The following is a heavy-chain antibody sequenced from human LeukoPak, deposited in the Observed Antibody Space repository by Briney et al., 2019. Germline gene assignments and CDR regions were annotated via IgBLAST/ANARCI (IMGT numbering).Heavy chain of an antibody. Sequence: SETLSLTCAVYGGSFSGYYWSWIRQPPGKGLEWIGSIYYSGSTYYNPSLKSRVTISVDTSKNQFSLKLSSVTAADTAVYYCARPIPTTGCSSTSCYPQDYYYYMDVWGKGTTVTVSS. J-gene: IGHJ6*03. D-gene: IGHD2-2*01. CDR3: ARPIPTTGCSSTSCYPQDYYYYMDV. V-gene: IGHV4-34*01. CDR2: IYYSGST. CDR1: GGSFSGYY.